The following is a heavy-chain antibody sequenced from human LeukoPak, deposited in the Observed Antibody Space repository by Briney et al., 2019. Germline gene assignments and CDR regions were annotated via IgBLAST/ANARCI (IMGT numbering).Heavy chain of an antibody. V-gene: IGHV3-21*01. CDR1: GFTFSSYS. Sequence: GGSLRLSCAASGFTFSSYSMNWVRQAPGKGLEWVSSISSSSSYIYYADSVKGRFTISRDNAKNSLYLQMNSLRAEDTAVYYCASEYCSGGSCYPDYYYYYGMDVWGQGTTVTVSS. D-gene: IGHD2-15*01. J-gene: IGHJ6*02. CDR3: ASEYCSGGSCYPDYYYYYGMDV. CDR2: ISSSSSYI.